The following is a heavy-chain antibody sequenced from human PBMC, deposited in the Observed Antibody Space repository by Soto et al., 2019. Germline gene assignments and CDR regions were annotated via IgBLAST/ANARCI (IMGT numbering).Heavy chain of an antibody. CDR3: ARTDYYDSSGLPY. CDR2: IYYSGST. CDR1: GGSISSSSYY. J-gene: IGHJ4*02. Sequence: PSETLSLTCTVSGGSISSSSYYWGWIRQPPGKGLEWIGSIYYSGSTYYNPSLKSRVTISVDTSKNQFSLKLSSVTAADTAVYYCARTDYYDSSGLPYWGQGTLVTVSS. D-gene: IGHD3-22*01. V-gene: IGHV4-39*01.